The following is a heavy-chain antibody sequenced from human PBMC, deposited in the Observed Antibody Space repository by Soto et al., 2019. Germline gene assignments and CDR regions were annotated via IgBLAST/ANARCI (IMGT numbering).Heavy chain of an antibody. CDR1: GGTFREYA. CDR2: IIPIFATI. CDR3: GRGYCTSTTCEDYYVMDV. V-gene: IGHV1-69*06. D-gene: IGHD2-2*01. Sequence: QLQLVQSGAEVKKPGSAVKVSCKASGGTFREYAISWVRQAPGQGLEWLGVIIPIFATINYAQNFQGRVTITADKSTSTAYMEVSSLRAGDTAVYYCGRGYCTSTTCEDYYVMDVWGQGTTVTVTS. J-gene: IGHJ6*02.